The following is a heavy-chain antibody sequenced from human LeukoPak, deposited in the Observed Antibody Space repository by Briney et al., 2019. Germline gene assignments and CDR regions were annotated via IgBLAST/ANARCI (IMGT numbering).Heavy chain of an antibody. V-gene: IGHV1-46*01. D-gene: IGHD4-23*01. J-gene: IGHJ6*02. CDR1: GYTFPSYF. CDR2: INPSGGST. CDR3: ASTATVVTPDYYYYGMDV. Sequence: ASVKVSCKASGYTFPSYFMHWVRQAPGQGLEWMGIINPSGGSTSYAQKFQGRVTMTRDTSTSTVYMELSSLRSEDTAVYYCASTATVVTPDYYYYGMDVWGQGTTVTVSS.